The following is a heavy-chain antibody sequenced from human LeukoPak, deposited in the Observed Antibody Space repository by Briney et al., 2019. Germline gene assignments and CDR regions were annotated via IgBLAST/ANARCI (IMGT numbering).Heavy chain of an antibody. CDR3: ARALGYCSGGSCYPQGY. CDR1: GFTFSSYV. V-gene: IGHV3-30*04. J-gene: IGHJ4*02. CDR2: ISYDGSNK. D-gene: IGHD2-15*01. Sequence: GGSLRLSCAASGFTFSSYVMHWVRQAPGKGLEWVAVISYDGSNKYYADSVKGRFTISRDNSKNTLYLQMNSLRAEDTAVYYCARALGYCSGGSCYPQGYWGQGTLVTVSS.